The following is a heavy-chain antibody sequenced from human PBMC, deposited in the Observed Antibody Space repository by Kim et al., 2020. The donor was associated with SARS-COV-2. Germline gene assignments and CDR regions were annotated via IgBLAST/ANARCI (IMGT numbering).Heavy chain of an antibody. CDR1: GGTFSSYA. D-gene: IGHD6-19*01. Sequence: SVKVSCKASGGTFSSYAISWVRQAPGQGLEWMGGIIPIFGTANYAQKFQGRVTITADESTSTAYMELSSLRSEDTAVYYCARDGEAVAGYQPYYYYYMDVWGKGTTVTVSS. J-gene: IGHJ6*03. CDR3: ARDGEAVAGYQPYYYYYMDV. V-gene: IGHV1-69*13. CDR2: IIPIFGTA.